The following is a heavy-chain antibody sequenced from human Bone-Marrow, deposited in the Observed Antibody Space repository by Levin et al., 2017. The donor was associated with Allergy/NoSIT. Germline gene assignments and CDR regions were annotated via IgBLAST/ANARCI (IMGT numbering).Heavy chain of an antibody. CDR1: GFTFSTFY. J-gene: IGHJ4*02. V-gene: IGHV3-23*01. CDR2: IGGGGGAT. D-gene: IGHD5-12*01. CDR3: ARGRGLSY. Sequence: GESLKISCAVSGFTFSTFYMSWVRQAPGKGLEWVSTIGGGGGATYYADSVKGRFTISRDNSKNTLYLQMNSLRAEDTAIFYCARGRGLSYWGRGTLVTVSS.